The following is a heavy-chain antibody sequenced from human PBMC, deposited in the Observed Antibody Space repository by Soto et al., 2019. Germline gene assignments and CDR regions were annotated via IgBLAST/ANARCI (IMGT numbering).Heavy chain of an antibody. D-gene: IGHD6-19*01. Sequence: GWSLRLSCAASGFTFSNYAMSWVRQAPGKGLEWVSAISGRGDTTYYADSVKGRFTISRDNSKNALYLQMNSLRAEDTAVYYCANTESSGWATRSGMAGRGNRTMV. CDR1: GFTFSNYA. CDR3: ANTESSGWATRSGMAG. V-gene: IGHV3-23*01. J-gene: IGHJ6*03. CDR2: ISGRGDTT.